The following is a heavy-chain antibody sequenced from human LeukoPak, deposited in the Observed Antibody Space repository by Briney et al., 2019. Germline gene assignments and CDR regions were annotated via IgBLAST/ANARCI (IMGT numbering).Heavy chain of an antibody. D-gene: IGHD3-9*01. CDR3: AKVSYYDILKSWFDY. Sequence: GGSLRLSCAASGFTFSSYGMSWVREAPGRGLEWVSAISSSGGGTYYADSVKGRFTISRDHSKNTLYLQMNSLRAEDTAVYYCAKVSYYDILKSWFDYWGQGTLVTVSS. J-gene: IGHJ4*02. CDR1: GFTFSSYG. V-gene: IGHV3-23*01. CDR2: ISSSGGGT.